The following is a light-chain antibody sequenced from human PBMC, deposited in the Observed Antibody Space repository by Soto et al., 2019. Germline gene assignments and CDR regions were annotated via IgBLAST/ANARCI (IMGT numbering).Light chain of an antibody. CDR3: QEYNSAPFT. CDR1: QAIGDS. J-gene: IGKJ3*01. V-gene: IGKV1-27*01. Sequence: DIQVTQSPSSLSASVGDRVTISCRASQAIGDSLAWYQQRAGQVPQLLIYAASTLRSGIPFRFSGSGSGSDFTLTISGLQPEDVATYYCQEYNSAPFTFGPGTKVYVK. CDR2: AAS.